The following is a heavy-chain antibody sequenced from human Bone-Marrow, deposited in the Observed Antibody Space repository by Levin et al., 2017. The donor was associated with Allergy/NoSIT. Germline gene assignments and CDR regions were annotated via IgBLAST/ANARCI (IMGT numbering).Heavy chain of an antibody. CDR3: ARMSDADGNFYPDDF. J-gene: IGHJ4*02. CDR2: IHYRGGT. V-gene: IGHV4-4*07. Sequence: SQTLSLTCIVSGGSISGHYWSWLRQAAGKGLEWIGRIHYRGGTTYNPSLESRIFMSVDTSENQFSLTLTSVTAADTALYYCARMSDADGNFYPDDFWGPGTLVTVSS. CDR1: GGSISGHY. D-gene: IGHD1-1*01.